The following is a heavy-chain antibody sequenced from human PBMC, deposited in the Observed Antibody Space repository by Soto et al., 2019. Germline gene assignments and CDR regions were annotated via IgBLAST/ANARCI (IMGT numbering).Heavy chain of an antibody. D-gene: IGHD6-13*01. CDR2: IYYSGST. V-gene: IGHV4-31*01. J-gene: IGHJ4*02. CDR1: GGSISSGGYY. CDR3: ARGVGYSSSWFSPSFDY. Sequence: QVQLQESGPGLVKPSQTLSLTCTVSGGSISSGGYYWSWIRQHPGKGLEWIGYIYYSGSTYYNPSLKSQVTISVDTSKNQFSLKLSSVTAADTAVYYCARGVGYSSSWFSPSFDYWGQGTLVTVSS.